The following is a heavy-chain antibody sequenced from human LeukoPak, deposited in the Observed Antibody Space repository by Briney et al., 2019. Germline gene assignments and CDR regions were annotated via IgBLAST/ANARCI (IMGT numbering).Heavy chain of an antibody. D-gene: IGHD5-18*01. CDR2: IYSGGRT. CDR1: GFTFSSYA. V-gene: IGHV3-66*01. J-gene: IGHJ4*02. Sequence: GGSLRLSCAASGFTFSSYAMSWVRQAPGKGLEWISVIYSGGRTLYADSVKGRFTISRDNSNNTLLLQMNSLRAEDTAVYYCARDPVYSYGLGGQGTLVTVSS. CDR3: ARDPVYSYGL.